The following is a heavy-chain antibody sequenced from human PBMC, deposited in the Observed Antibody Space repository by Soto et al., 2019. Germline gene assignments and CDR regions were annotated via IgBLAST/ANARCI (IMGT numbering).Heavy chain of an antibody. J-gene: IGHJ2*01. Sequence: ASVKVSCKASRYTFTNYAMHWVRQAPGQRLEWTGWINAGNGNTKYSQKFQGRVTITRDTSASTAYMELSSLRSEDTAVYYCARGGSLYWYFDLWGRGTLVTVSS. CDR2: INAGNGNT. D-gene: IGHD1-26*01. CDR3: ARGGSLYWYFDL. CDR1: RYTFTNYA. V-gene: IGHV1-3*01.